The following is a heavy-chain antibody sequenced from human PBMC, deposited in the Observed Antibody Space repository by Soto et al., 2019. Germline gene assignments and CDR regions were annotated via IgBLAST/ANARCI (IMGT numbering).Heavy chain of an antibody. CDR2: IFYSGST. D-gene: IGHD3-10*01. J-gene: IGHJ4*02. V-gene: IGHV4-31*03. CDR3: ASYGSGTYYPTTFDS. CDR1: GGSISSAGYN. Sequence: QVQLQESGPGLLKPSQTLSLTCTVSGGSISSAGYNWSWIRQHPGKGLEWIGYIFYSGSTYYNPSLKSRVTIAVDTSKNPFSLKLSYVTAADTAVYYCASYGSGTYYPTTFDSWGQGTLVTVSS.